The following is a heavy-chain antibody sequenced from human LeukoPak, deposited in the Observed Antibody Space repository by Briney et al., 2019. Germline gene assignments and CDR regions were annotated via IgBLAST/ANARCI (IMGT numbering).Heavy chain of an antibody. V-gene: IGHV4-61*02. CDR2: IYTSGST. D-gene: IGHD5-18*01. CDR1: GGSISSGSYY. J-gene: IGHJ6*03. Sequence: SETLSLTCTVSGGSISSGSYYWSWIRQPAGKGLEWIGRIYTSGSTNYNPSLRSRVTISVDTSKNQFSLKLSSVTAADTAVYYCARADTADYYYYYMDVWGKGTTVTVSS. CDR3: ARADTADYYYYYMDV.